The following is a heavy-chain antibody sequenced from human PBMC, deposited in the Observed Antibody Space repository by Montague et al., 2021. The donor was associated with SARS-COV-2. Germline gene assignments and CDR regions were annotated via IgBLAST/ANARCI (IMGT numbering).Heavy chain of an antibody. CDR2: IRTTGHT. J-gene: IGHJ4*02. CDR1: GASTSTGICN. Sequence: TLSLTCTVSGASTSTGICNWSWIRQPAGKGLEWIGRIRTTGHTDYXSSLESRVFMSVDTSTNQFSLSLTSVTAADTAVYFCARFGSGTLEFDLWGQGTLVTVSS. CDR3: ARFGSGTLEFDL. D-gene: IGHD1-26*01. V-gene: IGHV4-61*02.